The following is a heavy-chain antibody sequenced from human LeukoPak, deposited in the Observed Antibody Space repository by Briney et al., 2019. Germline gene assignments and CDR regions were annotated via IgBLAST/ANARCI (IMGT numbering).Heavy chain of an antibody. D-gene: IGHD5-24*01. CDR2: ISAYYGNT. V-gene: IGHV1-18*01. Sequence: ASVKVSCKASGYTFTSYGISWVRQAPGQGLEWMGWISAYYGNTNYAQKLQGRVTMTTDTSTSTAYMELRSLRSDDTAVYYCARARRDGYNSDYWGQGTLVTVSS. CDR1: GYTFTSYG. J-gene: IGHJ4*02. CDR3: ARARRDGYNSDY.